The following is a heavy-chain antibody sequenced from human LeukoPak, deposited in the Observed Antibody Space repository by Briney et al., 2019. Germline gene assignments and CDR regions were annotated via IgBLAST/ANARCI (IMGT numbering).Heavy chain of an antibody. D-gene: IGHD4-17*01. V-gene: IGHV3-15*01. Sequence: GGSLRLSCAASGFTFSNAWMSWVRQAPGKGLEWVGRIKSKTDGGTTDYAAPVKGRFTISRDNSKNTLYLQMNSLRAEDTAVYYCTREVGNHYGDPVIHWGQGTLVTVSS. CDR3: TREVGNHYGDPVIH. CDR1: GFTFSNAW. CDR2: IKSKTDGGTT. J-gene: IGHJ4*02.